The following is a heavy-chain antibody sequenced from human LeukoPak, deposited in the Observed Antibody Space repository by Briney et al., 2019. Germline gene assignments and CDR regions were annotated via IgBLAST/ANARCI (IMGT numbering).Heavy chain of an antibody. V-gene: IGHV6-1*01. CDR1: GDSVSINSAA. J-gene: IGHJ4*02. Sequence: SPTLSLTCAISGDSVSINSAAWNWIRQSPSRGLDWLGRTYYRYKWSNYYAVSVKRRITINPDTSKNQFSLQLNSVAPEDTAVYYCARGLYDSSWYYLDYWGEGTLVTVSS. CDR2: TYYRYKWSN. D-gene: IGHD3-22*01. CDR3: ARGLYDSSWYYLDY.